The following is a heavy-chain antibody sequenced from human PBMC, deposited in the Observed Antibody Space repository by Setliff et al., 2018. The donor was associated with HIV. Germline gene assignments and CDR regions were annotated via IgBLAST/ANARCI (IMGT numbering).Heavy chain of an antibody. CDR1: GGSITRTPYY. Sequence: KPSETLSLTCTVSGGSITRTPYYWGWIRQPPGKGLEWIGSIYHTGITYDNPSLKSRVTISVDTSKNQISLRLSSVTAADTAVYYCARLSGGMVPNYWGQGTLVTVSS. J-gene: IGHJ4*02. V-gene: IGHV4-39*01. CDR3: ARLSGGMVPNY. CDR2: IYHTGIT. D-gene: IGHD3-10*01.